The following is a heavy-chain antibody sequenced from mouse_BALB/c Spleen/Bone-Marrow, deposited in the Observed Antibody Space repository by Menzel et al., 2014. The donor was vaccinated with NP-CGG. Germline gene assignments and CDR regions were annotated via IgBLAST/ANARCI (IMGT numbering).Heavy chain of an antibody. Sequence: VKLVESGAELVRPGSSVKISCKASGYALSSYWMSWVKQGPGQGLEWIGQIYPGDGDTNYNGKFKGKATLTADKSSSTAYMQLSSLTSEDSAVYFCAGWLPAMDYWGQGTSVTVSS. D-gene: IGHD2-2*01. J-gene: IGHJ4*01. CDR3: AGWLPAMDY. CDR1: GYALSSYW. V-gene: IGHV1-80*01. CDR2: IYPGDGDT.